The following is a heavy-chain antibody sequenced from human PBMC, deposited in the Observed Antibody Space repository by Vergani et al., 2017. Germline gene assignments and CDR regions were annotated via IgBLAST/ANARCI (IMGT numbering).Heavy chain of an antibody. CDR3: ARGAYYYASSDYPGAFDI. CDR2: ISHDRSDK. J-gene: IGHJ3*02. D-gene: IGHD3-22*01. CDR1: GFTFSRHG. Sequence: QVQLVESGGGVVQPGRSLRLSCTDSGFTFSRHGMHWVRQAPGKGLEWVAVISHDRSDKYYADAVKGRFTISRDNSKNTLYLQMNSLRAEDTAVYYCARGAYYYASSDYPGAFDIWGQGTMVTVSS. V-gene: IGHV3-30*03.